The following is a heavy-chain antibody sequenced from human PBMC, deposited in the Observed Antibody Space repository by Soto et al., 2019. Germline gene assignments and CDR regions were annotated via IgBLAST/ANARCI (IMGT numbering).Heavy chain of an antibody. D-gene: IGHD3-22*01. CDR3: AKDRYYDPAVMDV. Sequence: PGGSLRLSCAASGFTFSSYAMSWVRQAPGKGLEWVSAISGSGGSTYYADSVKGRFTITRDNSKNTLYLQMNSLRAEDTAVYYCAKDRYYDPAVMDVWGQGTTVTVSS. J-gene: IGHJ6*02. CDR1: GFTFSSYA. CDR2: ISGSGGST. V-gene: IGHV3-23*01.